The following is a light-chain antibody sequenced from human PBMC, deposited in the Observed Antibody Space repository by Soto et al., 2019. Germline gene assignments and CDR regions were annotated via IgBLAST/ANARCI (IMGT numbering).Light chain of an antibody. V-gene: IGKV3-20*01. Sequence: EIVLTQSPGTLSLSPGERATLSCRASQRVSSSYLAWYQQKPGQAPRLVIYGASSRATGIPDRFSGSGSGTDFTLTISRLEPEDFAVYFCQRYGSSPPFTFGQGTKVEI. J-gene: IGKJ2*01. CDR1: QRVSSSY. CDR2: GAS. CDR3: QRYGSSPPFT.